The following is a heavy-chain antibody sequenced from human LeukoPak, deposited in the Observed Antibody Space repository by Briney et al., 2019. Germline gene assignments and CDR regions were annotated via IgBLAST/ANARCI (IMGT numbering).Heavy chain of an antibody. J-gene: IGHJ3*02. CDR1: GDSVSSNSAA. D-gene: IGHD4-17*01. V-gene: IGHV6-1*01. CDR2: TYYRSKWYN. Sequence: SQTLSLTCAISGDSVSSNSAAWNWIRQSPSRGLEWLGRTYYRSKWYNDYAVSVKSRITINPDTSKNRFSLQLNSVTPEDTAVYYCVGTTVTTDDAFDIWGQGTMVTVSS. CDR3: VGTTVTTDDAFDI.